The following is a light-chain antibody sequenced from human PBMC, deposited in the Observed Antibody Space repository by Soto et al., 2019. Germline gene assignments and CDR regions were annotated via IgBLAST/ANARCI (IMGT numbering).Light chain of an antibody. CDR2: GAS. CDR3: QHYDNSFLT. J-gene: IGKJ4*01. V-gene: IGKV3-20*01. Sequence: DIVFTQCPFTLSFSPVERATLSCRASQSVSSSYLAWYQQEPGQAPRLLIYGASTRATGIPDKFSGSGSGTDFSLTISRLEPEDFAVYYCQHYDNSFLTFGGGTKV. CDR1: QSVSSSY.